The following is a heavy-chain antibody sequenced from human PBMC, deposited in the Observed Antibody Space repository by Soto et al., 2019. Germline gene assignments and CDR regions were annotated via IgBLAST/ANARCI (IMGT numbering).Heavy chain of an antibody. CDR1: GYTFTSYA. Sequence: QVQVVQSGAEVKKPGASVKVSCKASGYTFTSYAMHWVRQAPGQRLEWMGWINPGNGNTKNSQKFQGRVTITRDTFASTAYMELSSLRSEDTAVYYCARGASSVTSFYFDLWGGCSLVTVSS. D-gene: IGHD4-17*01. CDR2: INPGNGNT. V-gene: IGHV1-3*01. J-gene: IGHJ2*01. CDR3: ARGASSVTSFYFDL.